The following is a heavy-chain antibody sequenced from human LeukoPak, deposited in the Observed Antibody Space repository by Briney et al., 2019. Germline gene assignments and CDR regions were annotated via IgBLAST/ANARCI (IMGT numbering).Heavy chain of an antibody. J-gene: IGHJ5*02. V-gene: IGHV1-8*01. CDR2: MNPNSGNT. CDR1: GYTFTSYD. Sequence: ASVKVSCKASGYTFTSYDINWVRQATGQGLEWMGWMNPNSGNTGYAQKFQGRFTITRNTSISTAYMELSSLRSEATAVYYCARDLGDLSSLDPWGQGTLVTVSS. D-gene: IGHD6-6*01. CDR3: ARDLGDLSSLDP.